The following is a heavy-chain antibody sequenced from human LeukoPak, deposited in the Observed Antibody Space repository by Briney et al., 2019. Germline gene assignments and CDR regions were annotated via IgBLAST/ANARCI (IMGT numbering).Heavy chain of an antibody. Sequence: GGSPRLSCAASGFSFGSYWMSWVRQAPGKGLEWVANIKQEGSEKFYVDSVKGRFTISRDNAKNSLYLQMNSLRAEDTGIYYCAREKRDGYNPYNWFDPWGQGTLVTVSS. D-gene: IGHD5-24*01. V-gene: IGHV3-7*01. CDR1: GFSFGSYW. CDR2: IKQEGSEK. CDR3: AREKRDGYNPYNWFDP. J-gene: IGHJ5*02.